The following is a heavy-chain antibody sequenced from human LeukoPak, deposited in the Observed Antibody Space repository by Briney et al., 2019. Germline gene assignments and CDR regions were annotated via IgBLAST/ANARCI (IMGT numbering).Heavy chain of an antibody. J-gene: IGHJ4*02. V-gene: IGHV3-53*01. Sequence: PGGSLRLSCAASGFTVSSNYMSWVRQAPGKGLEWVSVTYSGGSTYYADSVKGRFTISRDNSKNTLYLQMNSLRAEDTAVYYCARGVEMATKYYFDYWGQGPLALVSS. D-gene: IGHD5-24*01. CDR1: GFTVSSNY. CDR2: TYSGGST. CDR3: ARGVEMATKYYFDY.